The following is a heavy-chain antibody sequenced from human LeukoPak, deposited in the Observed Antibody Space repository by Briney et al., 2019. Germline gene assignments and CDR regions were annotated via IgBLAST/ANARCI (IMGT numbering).Heavy chain of an antibody. CDR2: IIVSGGST. V-gene: IGHV3-23*01. D-gene: IGHD5-24*01. J-gene: IGHJ6*02. CDR1: GSTFSSYA. Sequence: PGRSLRPSCAASGSTFSSYAMSWVRQAPGKGLEWVSSIIVSGGSTYYADSVKGRFTISRDNSKNTLYLQMNSLRAEDTAVYYCARAGRDGYYDYYYGMDVWGQGTTVTVSS. CDR3: ARAGRDGYYDYYYGMDV.